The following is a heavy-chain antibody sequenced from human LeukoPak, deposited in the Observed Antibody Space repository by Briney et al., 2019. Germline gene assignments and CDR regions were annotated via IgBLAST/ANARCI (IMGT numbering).Heavy chain of an antibody. Sequence: PGGSLTLSCAASGFTFSSYAMHWVRQAPGKGLEWVAVISYDGSNKYYADSVKGRFTISRDNSKNTLYLQMNSLRAEDTAVYYCAGSSSCFDCWGEGTLVTVSS. D-gene: IGHD6-13*01. V-gene: IGHV3-30*04. CDR1: GFTFSSYA. J-gene: IGHJ4*02. CDR2: ISYDGSNK. CDR3: AGSSSCFDC.